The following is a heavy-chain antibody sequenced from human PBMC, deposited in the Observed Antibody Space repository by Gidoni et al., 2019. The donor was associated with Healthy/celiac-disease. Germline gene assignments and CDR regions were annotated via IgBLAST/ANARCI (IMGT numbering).Heavy chain of an antibody. CDR3: ARGGGTGDY. D-gene: IGHD1-7*01. CDR2: INAGNGNT. J-gene: IGHJ4*02. CDR1: GYTFTSYA. Sequence: QVQLVQSGAEVKKPGASVQVSCKASGYTFTSYAMHWVRQAPGQRLEWMGWINAGNGNTKYSQKCQGRVTITRDTSASTAYMELSSLRSEDTAVYYCARGGGTGDYWGQGTLVTVSS. V-gene: IGHV1-3*01.